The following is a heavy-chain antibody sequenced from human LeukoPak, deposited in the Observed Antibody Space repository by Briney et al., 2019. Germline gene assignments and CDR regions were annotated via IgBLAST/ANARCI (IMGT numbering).Heavy chain of an antibody. CDR1: GFTSNTYA. CDR3: TRDLYSMYAK. Sequence: GGSLRPSCLASGFTSNTYAMNWVRQAPGGGLEWVAALSGDRSHIYHADSVMGRFTISRDNVKNSLYLQMNSLRADDTAVYYCTRDLYSMYAKWGQGTLVTVSS. D-gene: IGHD2-8*01. CDR2: LSGDRSHI. J-gene: IGHJ4*02. V-gene: IGHV3-21*04.